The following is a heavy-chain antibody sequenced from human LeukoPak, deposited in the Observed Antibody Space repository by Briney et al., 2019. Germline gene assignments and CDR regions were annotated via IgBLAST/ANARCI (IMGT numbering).Heavy chain of an antibody. CDR2: IHYSGTT. J-gene: IGHJ6*02. D-gene: IGHD3-10*01. CDR1: GASVRNDY. V-gene: IGHV4-59*08. CDR3: ARHDSYALGSHPLDV. Sequence: SETLSLTCTVSGASVRNDYWSWIRLPPGKGLEWIAYIHYSGTTNYNPSLRSRVTISVDTSKNQFSLKVNSVTATDTAVYFCARHDSYALGSHPLDVWGQGTTVIVSS.